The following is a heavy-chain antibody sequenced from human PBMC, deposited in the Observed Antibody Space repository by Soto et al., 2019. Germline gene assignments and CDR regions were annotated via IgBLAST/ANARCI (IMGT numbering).Heavy chain of an antibody. J-gene: IGHJ3*02. Sequence: ASVKVSCKVSGYTLTELSMHWVRQAPGKGLEWMGGFDPEDGETIYAQKFQGRVTMTEDTSTDTAYMELSSLRSEDTAVYNCATEMGVGGAFDIWGQGTMVTVSS. CDR3: ATEMGVGGAFDI. V-gene: IGHV1-24*01. CDR1: GYTLTELS. CDR2: FDPEDGET. D-gene: IGHD2-8*01.